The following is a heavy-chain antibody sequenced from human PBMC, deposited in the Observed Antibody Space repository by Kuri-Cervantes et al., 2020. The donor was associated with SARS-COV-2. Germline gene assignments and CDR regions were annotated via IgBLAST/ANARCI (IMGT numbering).Heavy chain of an antibody. J-gene: IGHJ3*01. Sequence: GSLRLSCAVYGGSFSGYYWSWIRQPPGKGLEWIGEINHSGSTNYNPSLKSRVTISVDTSKNQFSLNVTSVTAADTAVYYCSRSRVPAAAALWGQGTMVTVSS. CDR3: SRSRVPAAAAL. V-gene: IGHV4-34*01. D-gene: IGHD2-2*01. CDR1: GGSFSGYY. CDR2: INHSGST.